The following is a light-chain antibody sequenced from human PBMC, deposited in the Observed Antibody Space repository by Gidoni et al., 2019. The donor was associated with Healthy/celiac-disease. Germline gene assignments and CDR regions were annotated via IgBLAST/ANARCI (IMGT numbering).Light chain of an antibody. CDR2: YNN. J-gene: IGLJ2*01. Sequence: QSVLTQPPSASAAPGQKVTLSCSGSSSNIGNNYASWYQQTPGTAPKLLMYYNNKRPSGIPDRCSGSKSGTSATLGITGLQTGDEADYYCGTWDSSLSAVVFGGGTKLTVL. V-gene: IGLV1-51*01. CDR1: SSNIGNNY. CDR3: GTWDSSLSAVV.